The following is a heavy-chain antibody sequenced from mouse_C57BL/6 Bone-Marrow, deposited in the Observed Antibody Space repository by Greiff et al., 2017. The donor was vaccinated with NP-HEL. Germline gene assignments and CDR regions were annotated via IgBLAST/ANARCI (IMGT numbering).Heavy chain of an antibody. CDR2: IDPEDGET. V-gene: IGHV14-2*01. CDR1: GFNIKDYY. Sequence: EVQVVESGAELVKPGASVKLSCTASGFNIKDYYMHWVKQRTEQGLEWIGRIDPEDGETKYAPKFQGKATITADTSSNTAYLQLSSLTSEDTAVDYCAKPPYYYGSSYGWYFDVWGTGTTVTVSS. D-gene: IGHD1-1*01. CDR3: AKPPYYYGSSYGWYFDV. J-gene: IGHJ1*03.